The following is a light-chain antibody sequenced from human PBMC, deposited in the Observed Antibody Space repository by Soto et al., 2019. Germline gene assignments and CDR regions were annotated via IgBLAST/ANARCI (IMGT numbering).Light chain of an antibody. CDR1: SSDVGGYNY. J-gene: IGLJ1*01. CDR3: SSYTSSNYV. V-gene: IGLV2-14*01. CDR2: EVS. Sequence: QSALTQPASVSGSPGQSITISWTGTSSDVGGYNYVSWYQQHPGKAPKLMIYEVSNRPSGVSNRFSGSKSGNTASLTISGLQAEDEADYYCSSYTSSNYVFGTGTKVTVL.